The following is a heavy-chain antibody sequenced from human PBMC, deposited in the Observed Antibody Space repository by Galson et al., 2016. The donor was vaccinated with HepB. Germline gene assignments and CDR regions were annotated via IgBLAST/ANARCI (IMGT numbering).Heavy chain of an antibody. D-gene: IGHD3-16*01. CDR1: GDSIDRNNW. CDR3: AGLYDDVSLNYCPFAD. J-gene: IGHJ4*02. CDR2: IYHSGTT. V-gene: IGHV4-4*02. Sequence: SETLSLTCTVSGDSIDRNNWWSWVRQSPGKGLEWVGEIYHSGTTNYNPSLESRVSMSVLSDGWSKLQFSLSLTSVTAADTAMYYCAGLYDDVSLNYCPFADWGRGTLVTVSS.